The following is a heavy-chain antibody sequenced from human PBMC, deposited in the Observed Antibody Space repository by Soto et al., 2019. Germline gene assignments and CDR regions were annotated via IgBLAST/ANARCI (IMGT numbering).Heavy chain of an antibody. J-gene: IGHJ6*02. CDR1: GFSLSNARMG. V-gene: IGHV2-26*01. CDR2: IFSNDEK. CDR3: ARIRHCSSTSCYINYYGMDV. Sequence: QVTLKESGPVLVKPTETLTLTCTVSGFSLSNARMGVSWIRQPPGKALEWLAHIFSNDEKSYSTSLKSRLTISTDTSKGQVVLTMTNMDPVDTATYYCARIRHCSSTSCYINYYGMDVWGQGTTVTVSS. D-gene: IGHD2-2*02.